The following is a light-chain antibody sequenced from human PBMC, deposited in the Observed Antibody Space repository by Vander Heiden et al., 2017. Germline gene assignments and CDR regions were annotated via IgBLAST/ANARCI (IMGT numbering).Light chain of an antibody. CDR3: SSYAGSNNLV. CDR1: SSDVGGYNY. V-gene: IGLV2-8*01. CDR2: EVN. Sequence: QSALTQPPSASGSPGQSVTISCTGTSSDVGGYNYVSWYQQHPGKAPKLMIYEVNRRPARVPDRFSGSKSGNTASLTVSGLQAEDEADYYCSSYAGSNNLVFGTGTKVTVL. J-gene: IGLJ1*01.